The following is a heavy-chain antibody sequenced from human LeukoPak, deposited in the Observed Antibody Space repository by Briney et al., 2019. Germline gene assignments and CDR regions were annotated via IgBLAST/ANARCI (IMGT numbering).Heavy chain of an antibody. Sequence: PSETLSLTCTVSGGSISSYYWSWIRQPPGKGLEWIGYIYYSGSTNYNPSLKSRVTISVDTSKNQFSLKLSSVTVADTAVYYCASMVREYYYYGMDVWGQGTTVTVSS. D-gene: IGHD3-10*01. CDR1: GGSISSYY. CDR3: ASMVREYYYYGMDV. CDR2: IYYSGST. V-gene: IGHV4-59*01. J-gene: IGHJ6*02.